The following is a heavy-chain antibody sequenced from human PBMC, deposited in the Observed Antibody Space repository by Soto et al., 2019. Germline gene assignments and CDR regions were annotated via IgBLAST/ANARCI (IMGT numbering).Heavy chain of an antibody. D-gene: IGHD5-12*01. J-gene: IGHJ6*03. Sequence: QVQLVQSGAEVKKPGASVTVSCKASGYRFSDYYLHWVRQAPGQGPEWMGWMNPNSGDTKYAQKYKGRGTMTRDTSVRTAFMELNWLKSDDTAVYYCARERGGATATLDYYHFYMDVWGIGTTVTVSS. CDR2: MNPNSGDT. CDR3: ARERGGATATLDYYHFYMDV. V-gene: IGHV1-2*02. CDR1: GYRFSDYY.